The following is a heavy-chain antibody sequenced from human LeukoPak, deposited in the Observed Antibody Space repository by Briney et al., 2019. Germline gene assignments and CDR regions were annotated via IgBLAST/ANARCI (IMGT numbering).Heavy chain of an antibody. J-gene: IGHJ4*02. CDR1: GFTFSTSP. CDR3: ARGSYCSGGSCYAAY. V-gene: IGHV3-64*01. D-gene: IGHD2-15*01. Sequence: GGSLRLSCAASGFTFSTSPMHWVRQAPGQGLEYVSAINSNGGTTYYANSVKGRFTISRDNSKNTLYLQMGSLRDDDMAVYYCARGSYCSGGSCYAAYWGQGTLVTVSS. CDR2: INSNGGTT.